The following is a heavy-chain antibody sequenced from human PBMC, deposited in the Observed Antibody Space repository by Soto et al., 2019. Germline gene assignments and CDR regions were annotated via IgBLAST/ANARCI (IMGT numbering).Heavy chain of an antibody. D-gene: IGHD6-13*01. CDR1: GGSISSGGYY. CDR3: ARAPVRIAAGHFFDY. J-gene: IGHJ4*02. Sequence: QVQLQESGPGLVKPSQTLSLTCTVSGGSISSGGYYWSWIRQHPGKGLEWIGYIYYSGSTYYNPSPKSRVTIXXDXSXIQCSLKLSSVTAADTAVYYCARAPVRIAAGHFFDYWGQGTLVTVSS. V-gene: IGHV4-31*03. CDR2: IYYSGST.